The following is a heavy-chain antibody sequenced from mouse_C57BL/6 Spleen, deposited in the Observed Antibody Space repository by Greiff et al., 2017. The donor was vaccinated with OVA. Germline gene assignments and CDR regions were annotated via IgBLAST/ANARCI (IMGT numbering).Heavy chain of an antibody. CDR1: GFPLTSYG. D-gene: IGHD1-1*01. Sequence: VQVEESGPGLVAPSQSLSITCTVSGFPLTSYGVHWVRQPPGKGLEWLVVIWSDGSTTYNSALKSRLSIRKDNSTSQVFLKMNSLQTDDTAMYYCARPYYGSSYWYFDVWGTGTTVTVSS. J-gene: IGHJ1*03. V-gene: IGHV2-6*03. CDR3: ARPYYGSSYWYFDV. CDR2: IWSDGST.